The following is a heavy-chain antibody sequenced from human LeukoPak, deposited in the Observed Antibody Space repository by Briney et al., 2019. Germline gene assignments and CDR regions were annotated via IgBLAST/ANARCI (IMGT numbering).Heavy chain of an antibody. D-gene: IGHD5-24*01. V-gene: IGHV4-61*02. Sequence: SQTLSLTCTVSGGSIISGSYYRSWIRQPAGKGLEWIGRIYTSGSTNYNPSLKSRVTISVDTSKNQFSLKLSSVTAADTAVYYCARDGLEMATFYFDYWGQGTLVTVSS. CDR3: ARDGLEMATFYFDY. CDR1: GGSIISGSYY. J-gene: IGHJ4*02. CDR2: IYTSGST.